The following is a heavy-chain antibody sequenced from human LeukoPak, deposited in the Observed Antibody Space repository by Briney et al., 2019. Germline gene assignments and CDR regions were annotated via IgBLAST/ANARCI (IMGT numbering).Heavy chain of an antibody. CDR1: GGTFSSYA. D-gene: IGHD1-26*01. CDR3: ARAQLLTGEIDY. Sequence: GASVKVSCKASGGTFSSYAISWVRQAPGQGLEWMGWISAYNGNTNYAQKLQGRVTMTTDTSTSTAYMELRSLRSDATAVYYCARAQLLTGEIDYWGQGTLVTVSS. J-gene: IGHJ4*02. V-gene: IGHV1-18*01. CDR2: ISAYNGNT.